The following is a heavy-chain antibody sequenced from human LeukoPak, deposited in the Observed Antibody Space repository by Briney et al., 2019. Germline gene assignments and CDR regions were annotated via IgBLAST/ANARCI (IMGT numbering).Heavy chain of an antibody. V-gene: IGHV3-33*01. D-gene: IGHD6-19*01. CDR3: ARADSSIDY. CDR2: IWYDGSNK. J-gene: IGHJ4*02. Sequence: GGSLRLSCTASGFTFSDYGMHWVRQPPGKGLEWVAIIWYDGSNKKYEDSVKGRFTISRDNSKNTLYLQMNSLRAEDTAVYYCARADSSIDYWGQGTLVTVSS. CDR1: GFTFSDYG.